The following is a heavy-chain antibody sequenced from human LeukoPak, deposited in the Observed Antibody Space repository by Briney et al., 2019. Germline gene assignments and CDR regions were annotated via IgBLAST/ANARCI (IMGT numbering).Heavy chain of an antibody. D-gene: IGHD5-12*01. CDR3: AKGGGYSGYDSSNFDY. CDR1: GFTFGDYA. J-gene: IGHJ4*02. V-gene: IGHV3-49*03. Sequence: GGSLRLSCTASGFTFGDYAMSWFRQAPGKGLEWVGFIRSKAYGGTTEYAASVKGRFTISRDDSKSIAYLQMNSLRAEDSAVYYCAKGGGYSGYDSSNFDYWGQGTLVTVSS. CDR2: IRSKAYGGTT.